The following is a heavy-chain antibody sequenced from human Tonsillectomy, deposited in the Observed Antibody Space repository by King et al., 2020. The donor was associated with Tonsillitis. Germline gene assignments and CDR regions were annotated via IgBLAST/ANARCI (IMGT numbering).Heavy chain of an antibody. Sequence: QVQLVESGGGVVQPGRSLRLSCAASGFTFSSYGMHWVRQAPGKGLEWVAVISYDGSNKYYADSVKGRFTISRDNSKNTLYLQMNSLRAEDTAVYYCAKEDTAPLDYWGQGTLVTVSS. CDR3: AKEDTAPLDY. J-gene: IGHJ4*02. CDR1: GFTFSSYG. V-gene: IGHV3-30*18. CDR2: ISYDGSNK. D-gene: IGHD5-18*01.